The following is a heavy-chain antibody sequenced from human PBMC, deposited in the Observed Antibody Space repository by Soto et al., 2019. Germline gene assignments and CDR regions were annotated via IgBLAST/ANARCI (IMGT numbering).Heavy chain of an antibody. J-gene: IGHJ4*02. D-gene: IGHD6-13*01. V-gene: IGHV3-30*18. CDR2: ISYDGSNK. CDR1: GFTFSSYG. CDR3: AKETISLTYSSYSSSWFDY. Sequence: GGSLRLSCAASGFTFSSYGMHWVRQAPGKGLEWVAVISYDGSNKYYADSVKGRFTISRDNSKNTLYLQMNSLRAEDTAVYYCAKETISLTYSSYSSSWFDYWGQGTLVTVSS.